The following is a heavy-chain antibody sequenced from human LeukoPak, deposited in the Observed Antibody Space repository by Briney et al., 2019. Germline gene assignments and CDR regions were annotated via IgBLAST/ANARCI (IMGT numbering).Heavy chain of an antibody. CDR1: GGSISSYY. CDR2: IYYSGST. CDR3: ARDLFGEY. D-gene: IGHD3-10*01. Sequence: SETLSLTCSGSGGSISSYYWSWIRQPPGKGLEWIGYIYYSGSTNYNPSLKRRVTISVDTSKNQFSLKLSSVTAADTAVYYCARDLFGEYWGQGTLVTVSS. V-gene: IGHV4-59*01. J-gene: IGHJ4*02.